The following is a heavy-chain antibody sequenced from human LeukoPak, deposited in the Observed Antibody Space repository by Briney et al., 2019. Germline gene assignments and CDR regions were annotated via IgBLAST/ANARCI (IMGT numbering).Heavy chain of an antibody. V-gene: IGHV3-48*03. CDR2: ISSSSSTI. CDR1: GFTFSSYE. D-gene: IGHD3-22*01. CDR3: ARDSRGSGYQYYFDY. Sequence: GGPLRLSCAASGFTFSSYEMNWVRQAPGKGLEWVSYISSSSSTIYYADSVKGRFTISRDNAKNSLYLQMNSLRAEDTAVYYCARDSRGSGYQYYFDYWGQGTLVTVSS. J-gene: IGHJ4*02.